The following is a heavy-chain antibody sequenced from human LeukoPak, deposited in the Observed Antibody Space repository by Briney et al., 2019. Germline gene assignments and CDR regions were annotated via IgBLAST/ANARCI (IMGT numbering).Heavy chain of an antibody. CDR2: FDPEDGGT. D-gene: IGHD2-2*02. J-gene: IGHJ4*02. CDR3: ATALEYCSSTSCYTFDY. Sequence: ASVKVSCKVSGYTLTELSMHWVRQAPGKGLEWMGGFDPEDGGTIYAQKFQGRVTMTEDTSTDTAYMELSSLRSEDTAVYYCATALEYCSSTSCYTFDYWGQGTLVTVSS. V-gene: IGHV1-24*01. CDR1: GYTLTELS.